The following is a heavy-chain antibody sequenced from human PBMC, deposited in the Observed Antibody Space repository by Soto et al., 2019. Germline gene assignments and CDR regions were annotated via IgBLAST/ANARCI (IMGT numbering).Heavy chain of an antibody. J-gene: IGHJ5*02. Sequence: TSETLSLTCAVSGYSISSGYYWGWIRQPPGKGLEWIGSIYHSGSTYYNPSLKSRVTISVDTSKNQFSLKLSSVTAADTAVYYCARVEQQLVDWFDPWGQGTLV. CDR2: IYHSGST. D-gene: IGHD6-13*01. CDR3: ARVEQQLVDWFDP. V-gene: IGHV4-38-2*01. CDR1: GYSISSGYY.